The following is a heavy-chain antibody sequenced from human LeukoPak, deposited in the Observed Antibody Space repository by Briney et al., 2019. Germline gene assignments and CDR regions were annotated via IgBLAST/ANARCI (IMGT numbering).Heavy chain of an antibody. CDR3: ARDDSGAKVDVDY. CDR1: GYSFGDYG. D-gene: IGHD5-12*01. V-gene: IGHV1-18*01. J-gene: IGHJ4*02. CDR2: ISANNGNR. Sequence: GASVKVSCKASGYSFGDYGFSWVRQAPGQGLEWLGWISANNGNRNYAQKVEGRVTMTTDTSTSTAYLELRGLRPDDTAVCYCARDDSGAKVDVDYWGQGTLLIVSS.